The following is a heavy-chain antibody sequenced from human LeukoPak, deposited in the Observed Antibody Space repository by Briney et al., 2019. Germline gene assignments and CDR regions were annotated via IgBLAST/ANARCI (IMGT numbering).Heavy chain of an antibody. CDR1: GYTFTGYY. CDR2: INPNSGGT. Sequence: ASVKVSCKASGYTFTGYYMHWVRQAPGQGLEWMGWINPNSGGTNYAQKFQGRVTMTRDTSISTAYMELSRLRSDDTAVYYCASPHCSSTSCYFSTAFDIWGQGTTVTVSS. J-gene: IGHJ3*02. CDR3: ASPHCSSTSCYFSTAFDI. D-gene: IGHD2-2*01. V-gene: IGHV1-2*02.